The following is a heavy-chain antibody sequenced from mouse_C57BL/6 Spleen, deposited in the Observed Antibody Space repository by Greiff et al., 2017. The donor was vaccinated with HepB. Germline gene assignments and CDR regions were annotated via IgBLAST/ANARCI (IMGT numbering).Heavy chain of an antibody. V-gene: IGHV1-69*01. Sequence: QVQLQQPGAELVMPGASVKLSCKASGYTFTSYWMHWVNQRPGQGLEWIGEIDPSDSYTNYNQKFKGKSTFTVAKSSSTAYMQLSSLTSEDSAVYYCARSTVVATDFDYWGQGTTLTVSS. J-gene: IGHJ2*01. CDR3: ARSTVVATDFDY. CDR2: IDPSDSYT. D-gene: IGHD1-1*01. CDR1: GYTFTSYW.